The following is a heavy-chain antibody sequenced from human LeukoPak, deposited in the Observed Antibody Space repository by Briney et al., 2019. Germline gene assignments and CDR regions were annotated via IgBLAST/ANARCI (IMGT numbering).Heavy chain of an antibody. CDR3: AKIDGYNFGDAFDI. CDR1: GFTFSSYA. J-gene: IGHJ3*02. Sequence: PGGSVRLSCAASGFTFSSYAMSWVRQAPGKGLEWVSAISGSGGSTYYADSVKGRFTISRDVSTNTLYLQMNSLRAEDTAVYYCAKIDGYNFGDAFDIWGQGTMVTVSS. V-gene: IGHV3-23*01. CDR2: ISGSGGST. D-gene: IGHD5-24*01.